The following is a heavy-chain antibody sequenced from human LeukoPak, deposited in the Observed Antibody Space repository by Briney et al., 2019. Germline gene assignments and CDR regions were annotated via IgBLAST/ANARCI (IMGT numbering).Heavy chain of an antibody. J-gene: IGHJ4*02. CDR3: AKDQTLEGSGWFPTFDG. Sequence: GRSLRLSCAASRFSFGSYGMDWVRQAPGNGLEWVAVISHEGSSQYYGDSVKGRFTISRDNSKNMVYLQMNSLRTEDTAVYYCAKDQTLEGSGWFPTFDGWGLGTLVTVSS. CDR2: ISHEGSSQ. D-gene: IGHD6-13*01. V-gene: IGHV3-30*18. CDR1: RFSFGSYG.